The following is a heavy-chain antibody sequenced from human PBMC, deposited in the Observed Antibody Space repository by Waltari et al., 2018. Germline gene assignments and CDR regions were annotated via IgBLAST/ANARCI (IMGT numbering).Heavy chain of an antibody. J-gene: IGHJ4*02. CDR1: GYTFANFH. CDR3: ARVAPGPYYFDS. V-gene: IGHV1-46*01. Sequence: QVQLVQSGAEVKKPGASVNISCKASGYTFANFHIHWVRQAPGHGLEWMGKINPSGGSAGYQQKFQGRITMTREMSTGTVYMELSSLTYEDTAVYFCARVAPGPYYFDSWGQGTLVTVSS. CDR2: INPSGGSA.